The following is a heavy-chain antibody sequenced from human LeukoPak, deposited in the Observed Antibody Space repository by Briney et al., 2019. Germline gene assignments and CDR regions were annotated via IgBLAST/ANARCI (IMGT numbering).Heavy chain of an antibody. CDR1: GYTFTGYY. Sequence: AASVKVSCKASGYTFTGYYMLWVRQAPGQGLEWMGWINPNSGGTNYAQKFQGRVTMTRDTSISTAYMELSRLRSDDTAVYYCARELILGYCSSTSCYPLDYWGQGTLVTVSS. CDR2: INPNSGGT. D-gene: IGHD2-2*01. J-gene: IGHJ4*02. CDR3: ARELILGYCSSTSCYPLDY. V-gene: IGHV1-2*02.